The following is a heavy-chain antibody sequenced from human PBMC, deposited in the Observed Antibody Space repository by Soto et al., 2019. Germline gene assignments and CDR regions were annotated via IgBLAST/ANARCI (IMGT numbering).Heavy chain of an antibody. CDR1: GGSFSGYY. CDR2: INYSGST. V-gene: IGHV4-59*01. Sequence: SETLSLTCAVYGGSFSGYYWSWIRQPPGKGLEWIGYINYSGSTNYNPSLKSRVTISVDTSKNQFSLKLSSVTAADTAVYYCAREDCSGGSCYPRPPGPAFDIWGQGTMVTVSS. CDR3: AREDCSGGSCYPRPPGPAFDI. J-gene: IGHJ3*02. D-gene: IGHD2-15*01.